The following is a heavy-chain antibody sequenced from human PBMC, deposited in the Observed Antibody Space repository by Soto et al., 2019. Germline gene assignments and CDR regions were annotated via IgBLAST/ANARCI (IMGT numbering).Heavy chain of an antibody. CDR3: ARFFEERGGFDF. D-gene: IGHD3-16*01. V-gene: IGHV3-11*05. CDR1: GFSLSDYF. Sequence: QVQLVESGGGLVKPGGSLRLSCAASGFSLSDYFMTWIRQAPGKGLEWVSYISTSSSYTNYGDSMEGRFSISRDNAKNSLYLQMNSLRGEDTAVYYCARFFEERGGFDFWGQGTLVTVSS. CDR2: ISTSSSYT. J-gene: IGHJ4*02.